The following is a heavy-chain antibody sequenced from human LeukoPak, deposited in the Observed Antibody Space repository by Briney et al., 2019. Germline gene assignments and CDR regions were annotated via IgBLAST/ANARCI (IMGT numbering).Heavy chain of an antibody. D-gene: IGHD3-22*01. CDR3: ARAGSFYYDTGGYYPFDY. CDR2: INHSGTT. Sequence: SETLSLTCAVYGESFSGYYWSWIRQPPGKGLEWIGEINHSGTTNYNPSLKSRVTISVDTSKTQFSLNLNSVTAADTAVYYCARAGSFYYDTGGYYPFDYWGQGTLVTVSS. V-gene: IGHV4-34*01. CDR1: GESFSGYY. J-gene: IGHJ4*02.